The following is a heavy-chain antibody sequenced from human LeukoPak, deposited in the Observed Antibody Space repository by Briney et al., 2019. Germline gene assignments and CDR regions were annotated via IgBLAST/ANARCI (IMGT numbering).Heavy chain of an antibody. J-gene: IGHJ6*03. CDR2: ILSDGSKE. Sequence: SGGSLRLSCAASGFTFSSYGMHWVRQAPGKGLEWVAVILSDGSKEFYTDSVKGRFTISRDNSKNTLYLQMNSLRAEDTAVYYCARASGFLPRYYHMDVWGKGTTVTVSS. V-gene: IGHV3-33*01. CDR3: ARASGFLPRYYHMDV. D-gene: IGHD3-3*01. CDR1: GFTFSSYG.